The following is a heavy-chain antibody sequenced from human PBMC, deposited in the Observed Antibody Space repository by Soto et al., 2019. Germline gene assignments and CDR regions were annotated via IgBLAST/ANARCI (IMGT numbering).Heavy chain of an antibody. CDR3: ARGDCSGGSCYSVDI. CDR1: GGSISSINW. V-gene: IGHV4-4*02. Sequence: QVQLQESGPGLVKPSGTLSLTCAVSGGSISSINWWRWVRQPPGKGLEWIGEIYHSGSTNYNQSLKSRVTIAVDKSKNPFALKLSSVTAADTAVYYCARGDCSGGSCYSVDIWGQGTMVTVSS. CDR2: IYHSGST. D-gene: IGHD2-15*01. J-gene: IGHJ3*02.